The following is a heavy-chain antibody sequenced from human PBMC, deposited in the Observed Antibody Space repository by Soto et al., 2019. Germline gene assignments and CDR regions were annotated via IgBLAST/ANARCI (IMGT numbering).Heavy chain of an antibody. CDR1: GFTFSSYA. CDR2: ISYDGSNK. V-gene: IGHV3-30-3*01. CDR3: ARDRARYSSSMLDAFDI. Sequence: QVQLVESGGGVVQPGRSLRLSCAASGFTFSSYAMHWVRQAPGKGLEWVAVISYDGSNKYYADSVKGRFTISRDNSKNTLYLQMNSLRAEDTAVYYCARDRARYSSSMLDAFDIWGQGTMVTVSS. D-gene: IGHD6-6*01. J-gene: IGHJ3*02.